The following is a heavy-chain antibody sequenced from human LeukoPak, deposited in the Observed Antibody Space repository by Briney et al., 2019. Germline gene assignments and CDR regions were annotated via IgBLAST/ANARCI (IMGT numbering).Heavy chain of an antibody. V-gene: IGHV1-2*02. CDR3: ARDSGLDY. D-gene: IGHD2-15*01. CDR1: GHTFTTS. CDR2: INPNSGGT. J-gene: IGHJ4*02. Sequence: ASVKVSCKASGHTFTTSMHWVRQAPGQGLEWMGWINPNSGGTNYAQNFQGRVTMTRDTSINTAYMELSRLRSDDTAVYFCARDSGLDYWGQGTLVTVSS.